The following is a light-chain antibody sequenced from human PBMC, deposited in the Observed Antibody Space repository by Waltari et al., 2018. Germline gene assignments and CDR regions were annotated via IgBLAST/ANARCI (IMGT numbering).Light chain of an antibody. CDR2: DAS. CDR1: QSVSSY. J-gene: IGKJ5*01. V-gene: IGKV3-11*01. Sequence: EIVLTQSPATLSLSPGERATLPCRASQSVSSYLAWYQQKPGKAPRLLIYDASNRATGIPARFSGSGSGTDFTLTISSLEPEDFAVYYCQQRSNWPLITFGQGTRLEIK. CDR3: QQRSNWPLIT.